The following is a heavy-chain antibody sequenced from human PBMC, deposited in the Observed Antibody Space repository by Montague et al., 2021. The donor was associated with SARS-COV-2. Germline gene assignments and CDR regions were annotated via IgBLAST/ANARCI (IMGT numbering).Heavy chain of an antibody. J-gene: IGHJ6*02. Sequence: SLRLXCAASGFTFSSFWMHWVRQAPGKGLVWVSRIDNDGSNIGYADAVKGRFAISRDNSKNTLYLQMNSLRADDTAIYYCARDSFGTDVWGQGTTVTVSS. V-gene: IGHV3-74*01. CDR1: GFTFSSFW. CDR3: ARDSFGTDV. CDR2: IDNDGSNI.